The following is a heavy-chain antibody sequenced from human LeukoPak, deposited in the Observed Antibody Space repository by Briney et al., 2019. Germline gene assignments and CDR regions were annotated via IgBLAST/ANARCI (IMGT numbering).Heavy chain of an antibody. CDR1: GFIFKKYW. CDR3: ARETPRRGETRDGYR. CDR2: IKEDGSET. D-gene: IGHD5-24*01. Sequence: GESLRLSCAASGFIFKKYWLNWVRQVPGKGLECLANIKEDGSETYYADSVKGRFTISRDNPKNLLFLQINSLRVEDTAVYYCARETPRRGETRDGYRWGQGTVVTVSS. V-gene: IGHV3-7*01. J-gene: IGHJ4*02.